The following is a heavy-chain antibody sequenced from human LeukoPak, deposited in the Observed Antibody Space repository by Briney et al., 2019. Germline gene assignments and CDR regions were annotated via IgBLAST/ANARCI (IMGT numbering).Heavy chain of an antibody. CDR1: GVSIISSNYY. CDR2: VFYTGST. CDR3: ARRLGSSADGILKYYFDY. Sequence: SETLSLTCTVSGVSIISSNYYWGWFRQPPGKGLEWIASVFYTGSTRHNPSLKSRVTVSVDTSKNEFSLNLSSVTAEDTAVYYCARRLGSSADGILKYYFDYWGQGTLVTVSS. V-gene: IGHV4-39*01. J-gene: IGHJ4*02. D-gene: IGHD6-13*01.